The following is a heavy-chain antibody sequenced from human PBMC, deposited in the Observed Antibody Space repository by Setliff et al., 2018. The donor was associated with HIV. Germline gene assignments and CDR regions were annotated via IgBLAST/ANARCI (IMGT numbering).Heavy chain of an antibody. Sequence: SETLSLTCTVSGVSISSGGYYWSWIRQHPGKGLEWIGYIYYSGNTYYNPSLKSRVTISVDTSKNQFSLKLSSVTAADTAVYFCARDRGPPSAFDIWGQGTMVTVSS. CDR2: IYYSGNT. D-gene: IGHD3-10*01. CDR3: ARDRGPPSAFDI. J-gene: IGHJ3*02. V-gene: IGHV4-31*03. CDR1: GVSISSGGYY.